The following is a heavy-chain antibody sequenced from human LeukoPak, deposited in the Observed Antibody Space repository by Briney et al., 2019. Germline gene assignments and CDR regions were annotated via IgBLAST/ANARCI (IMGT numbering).Heavy chain of an antibody. Sequence: PGGSLRLSCATSGFTFSTNAMSWVRQSPGKGLEWVSAISASGGNTYYADSVKGRFTIYRDNSKNTLYMQMNSLTGEDTAVYYCAKARIAATIYPKEVNFHYWGQGPLVTVSS. CDR1: GFTFSTNA. D-gene: IGHD5-12*01. CDR3: AKARIAATIYPKEVNFHY. V-gene: IGHV3-23*01. CDR2: ISASGGNT. J-gene: IGHJ4*02.